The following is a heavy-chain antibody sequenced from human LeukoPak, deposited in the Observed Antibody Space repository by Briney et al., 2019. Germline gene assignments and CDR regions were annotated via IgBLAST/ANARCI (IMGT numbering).Heavy chain of an antibody. D-gene: IGHD3-22*01. J-gene: IGHJ4*02. Sequence: TSETLSLTCTVSGGSISSGDYYWRWIRQPPGKGLEWIGYIYYSGSTYYNPSLKSRVTISVDTSKNQFSLKLSPVTAADTAVYYCARDYYDSSGYSLDYWGQGTLVTVSS. CDR1: GGSISSGDYY. CDR3: ARDYYDSSGYSLDY. CDR2: IYYSGST. V-gene: IGHV4-30-4*01.